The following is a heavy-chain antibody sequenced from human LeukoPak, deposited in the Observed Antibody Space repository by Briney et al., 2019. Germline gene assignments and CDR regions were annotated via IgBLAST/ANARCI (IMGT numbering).Heavy chain of an antibody. Sequence: SETLSLTCTVSGGSISSYYWSWIRQPPGKGLEWIGYIYYSGSTNYNPSLKGRVTISVDTSKNQFSLKLSSVTAADTAVYYCARVVVDYFDYWGQGTLVTVSS. CDR2: IYYSGST. V-gene: IGHV4-59*01. D-gene: IGHD2-15*01. CDR1: GGSISSYY. J-gene: IGHJ4*02. CDR3: ARVVVDYFDY.